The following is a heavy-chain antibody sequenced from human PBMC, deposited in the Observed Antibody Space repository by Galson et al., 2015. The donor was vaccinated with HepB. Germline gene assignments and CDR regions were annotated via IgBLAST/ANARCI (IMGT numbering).Heavy chain of an antibody. CDR3: ARFRFGPWDIAAAGTGAFDI. CDR1: GYTFTSYG. D-gene: IGHD6-13*01. CDR2: ISAYNGNT. J-gene: IGHJ3*02. V-gene: IGHV1-18*04. Sequence: SVKVSCKASGYTFTSYGTSWVRQAPGQGLEWMGWISAYNGNTNYAQKLQGRVTMTTDTSTSTAYMELRSLRSDDTAVYYCARFRFGPWDIAAAGTGAFDIWGQGTMVTVSS.